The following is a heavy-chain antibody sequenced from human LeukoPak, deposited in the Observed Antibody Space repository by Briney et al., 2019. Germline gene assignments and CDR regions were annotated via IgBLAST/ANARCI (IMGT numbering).Heavy chain of an antibody. Sequence: GGSRRLSCAASGFTFSRYWMNWVRQTPGKGLEWVSNINPDGSAKSYVDSVKGRFTISRDNARNSLYLQMNNLRVEDTALYYFAAWEETGSNYWGQGTLVTVSS. D-gene: IGHD3-9*01. CDR3: AAWEETGSNY. V-gene: IGHV3-7*01. CDR2: INPDGSAK. J-gene: IGHJ4*02. CDR1: GFTFSRYW.